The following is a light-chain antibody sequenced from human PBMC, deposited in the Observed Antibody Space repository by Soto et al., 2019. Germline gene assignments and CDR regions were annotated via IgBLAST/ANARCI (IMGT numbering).Light chain of an antibody. J-gene: IGLJ1*01. Sequence: QSALTQPPSASGTPGQRVTISCSGTSSNIGSNAVSWHQQLPGTAPKLLIYSDYQRPSDVPDRFSASKSGTSASLAISGLQSEDEADYYCAAWDDGLNGYVFGTATKLTVL. CDR3: AAWDDGLNGYV. CDR2: SDY. V-gene: IGLV1-44*01. CDR1: SSNIGSNA.